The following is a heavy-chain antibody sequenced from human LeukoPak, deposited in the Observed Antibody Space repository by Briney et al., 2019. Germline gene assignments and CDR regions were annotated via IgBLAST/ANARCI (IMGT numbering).Heavy chain of an antibody. CDR2: TYYRSKWYN. D-gene: IGHD6-19*01. CDR3: ASGGIAVAGRNWFDP. J-gene: IGHJ5*02. CDR1: GDSVSSNSAA. V-gene: IGHV6-1*01. Sequence: SQTLSLTCAISGDSVSSNSAAWSWIRQSPSRGLEWLGRTYYRSKWYNDYAVSVKCRIIINPDTSKNQFSLQLSSVTPEDTAVYYCASGGIAVAGRNWFDPWGQGTLVTVSS.